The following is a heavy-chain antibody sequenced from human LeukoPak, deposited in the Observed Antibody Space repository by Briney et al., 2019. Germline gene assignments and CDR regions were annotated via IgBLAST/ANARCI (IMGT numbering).Heavy chain of an antibody. Sequence: ASVKVSCKASGYTFTSYGISLVRQAPGQGLEWMGWISAYNGNTNYAQKLQGRVTMATDTSTSTAYMELRSLRSDDTAVYYCARGAYYYDSSGPLDYCCQGALVTVSS. J-gene: IGHJ4*02. CDR3: ARGAYYYDSSGPLDY. CDR2: ISAYNGNT. CDR1: GYTFTSYG. V-gene: IGHV1-18*01. D-gene: IGHD3-22*01.